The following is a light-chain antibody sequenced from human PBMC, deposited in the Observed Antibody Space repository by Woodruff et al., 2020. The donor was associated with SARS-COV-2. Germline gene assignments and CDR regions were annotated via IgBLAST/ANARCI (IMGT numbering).Light chain of an antibody. CDR2: VNN. J-gene: IGLJ2*01. V-gene: IGLV1-47*01. CDR1: SSKIGGNT. CDR3: AAWDDSLSDVV. Sequence: VTISCSGASSKIGGNTVYWYQQLPGAAPKLLFYVNNQGPSGVPDRLSGSKSGSSASLAISGLRSEDEADYYCAAWDDSLSDVVFGGGTKLTV.